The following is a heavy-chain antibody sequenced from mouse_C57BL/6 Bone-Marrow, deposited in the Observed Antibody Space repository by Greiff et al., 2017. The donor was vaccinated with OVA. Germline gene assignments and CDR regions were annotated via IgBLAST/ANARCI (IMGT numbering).Heavy chain of an antibody. CDR1: GFTFSSYG. V-gene: IGHV5-6*01. CDR2: ISSGGSYT. D-gene: IGHD1-1*01. J-gene: IGHJ1*03. CDR3: ARQRSSHWYFDV. Sequence: EVKLMESGGDLVKPGGSLKLSCAASGFTFSSYGMSWVRQTPDKRLEWVATISSGGSYTYYPDSVKGRFTISRDNAKNTLYLQMSSLKSEDTAMYYCARQRSSHWYFDVWGTGTTVTVSS.